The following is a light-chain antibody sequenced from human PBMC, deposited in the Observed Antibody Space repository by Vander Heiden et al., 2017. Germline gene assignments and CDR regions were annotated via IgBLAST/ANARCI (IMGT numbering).Light chain of an antibody. J-gene: IGLJ3*02. CDR2: GNN. V-gene: IGLV1-40*01. CDR1: SCNIGAGYD. CDR3: RSFGTILGGSV. Sequence: QSALTQSPSVSGAPAHRVTLSCTGCSCNIGAGYDVHWYQQLPVTAPKLIIYGNNHRPSGVPVRFSGSKSGTSASLAITELQADDEADYFCRSFGTILGGSVFGGGTKVTVL.